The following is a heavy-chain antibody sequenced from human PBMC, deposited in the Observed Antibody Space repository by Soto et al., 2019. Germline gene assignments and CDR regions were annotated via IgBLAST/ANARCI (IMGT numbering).Heavy chain of an antibody. D-gene: IGHD5-18*01. CDR1: GYTFTGYY. CDR3: ARGHVDTAMVTGLWVYYYGMDV. Sequence: GASVKVSCKASGYTFTGYYMHWVRQAPGQGLEWMGWINPNSGGTNYAQKFQGWVTMTRDTSISTAYMELSRLRSDDTAVYYCARGHVDTAMVTGLWVYYYGMDVWGQGTTVTV. J-gene: IGHJ6*02. V-gene: IGHV1-2*04. CDR2: INPNSGGT.